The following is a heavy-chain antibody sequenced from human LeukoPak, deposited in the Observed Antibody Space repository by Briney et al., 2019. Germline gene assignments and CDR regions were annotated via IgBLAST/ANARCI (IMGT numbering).Heavy chain of an antibody. CDR1: GCSLCNEH. J-gene: IGHJ4*02. CDR3: EWNNDFDH. V-gene: IGHV4-59*01. Sequence: SETLPLPCSVSGCSLCNEHWIGIRQPPGKGLEWIGCIYYSGRTYYNPSLKSRVSISVDMSKSQFSLRLTSVTAADTAVYYCEWNNDFDHWGQGTSVTVSS. CDR2: IYYSGRT. D-gene: IGHD1/OR15-1a*01.